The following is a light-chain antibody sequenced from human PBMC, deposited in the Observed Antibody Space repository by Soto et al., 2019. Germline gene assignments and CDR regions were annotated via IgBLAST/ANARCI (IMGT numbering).Light chain of an antibody. CDR2: AAS. V-gene: IGKV1-5*01. CDR1: QSIDKW. Sequence: DIQMTQSPSTLSASVGDRVTITCRASQSIDKWLAWYQQKAGQAPKLLIYAASTLESGVPSRFSGSGFGTECTHTIKFLQPDVFATYYCQQFSSYSTFGQGTKVEIK. CDR3: QQFSSYST. J-gene: IGKJ1*01.